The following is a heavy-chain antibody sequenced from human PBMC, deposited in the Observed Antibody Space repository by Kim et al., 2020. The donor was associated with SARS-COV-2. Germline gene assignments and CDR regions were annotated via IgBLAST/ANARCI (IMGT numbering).Heavy chain of an antibody. CDR3: ARDGEGQQPTSYYYGMDV. CDR2: INAGNGNT. CDR1: GYTFTSYA. Sequence: ASVKVSCKASGYTFTSYAMHWVRQAPGQRLEWMGWINAGNGNTKYSQKFQGRVTITRDTSASTAYMELSSLRSEDTAVYYCARDGEGQQPTSYYYGMDVWGQGTTVTVSS. J-gene: IGHJ6*02. D-gene: IGHD3-10*01. V-gene: IGHV1-3*01.